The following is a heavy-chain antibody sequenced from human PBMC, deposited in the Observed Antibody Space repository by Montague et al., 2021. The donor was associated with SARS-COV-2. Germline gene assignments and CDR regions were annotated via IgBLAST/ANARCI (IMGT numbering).Heavy chain of an antibody. V-gene: IGHV4-59*12. Sequence: SETLSLTCTVSGGSISPYYWSWIRQSPGQGLECIGYTSYSGSTDYNPSPKSRVTISIDTSKTQFSLKLSSVTAADTAVYYCARWGEYCDSPSYYYAMDVWGQGTTVTVSS. CDR1: GGSISPYY. CDR3: ARWGEYCDSPSYYYAMDV. CDR2: TSYSGST. J-gene: IGHJ6*02. D-gene: IGHD2-21*01.